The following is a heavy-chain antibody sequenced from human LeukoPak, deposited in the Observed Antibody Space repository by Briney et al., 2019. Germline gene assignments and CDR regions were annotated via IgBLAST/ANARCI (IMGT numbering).Heavy chain of an antibody. CDR3: ARGRVLITMIVVVTRSGFDAFDI. D-gene: IGHD3-22*01. CDR2: VYYSGRS. V-gene: IGHV4-39*07. Sequence: SETLSLSCTVSGGSISSSSYYWGWIRQPPGKGLEWIGSVYYSGRSYYNPSRKSRVTISVDTSKIQFSLKLSSVTAADTTVYYCARGRVLITMIVVVTRSGFDAFDIWGQGTMVSVSS. J-gene: IGHJ3*02. CDR1: GGSISSSSYY.